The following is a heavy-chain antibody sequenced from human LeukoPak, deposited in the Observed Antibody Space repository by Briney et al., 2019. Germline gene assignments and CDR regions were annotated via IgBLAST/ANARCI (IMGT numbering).Heavy chain of an antibody. CDR1: GGSISSSSYY. V-gene: IGHV4-39*01. CDR3: ARTYGSGSYYNFDY. Sequence: PSETLSLTCTVSGGSISSSSYYWGWIRQPPGKGLEWIGSIYYSGSTYYNPSLKSRVTISVDTSKNQFSLKLSSVTAADTAVYYCARTYGSGSYYNFDYWGQGTLVTVSS. J-gene: IGHJ4*02. CDR2: IYYSGST. D-gene: IGHD3-10*01.